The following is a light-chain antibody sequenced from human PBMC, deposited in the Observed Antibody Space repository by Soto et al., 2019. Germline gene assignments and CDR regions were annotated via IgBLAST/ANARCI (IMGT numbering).Light chain of an antibody. CDR3: SAYTVSRTYV. Sequence: QSVLTQPASVSGSPGQSITISCTGTSSDVGAYNFVSWHQQHPGKAPKLMIYNVYDRPPGISYRLSGSKSGNTASLTISGLQGEDEADYYCSAYTVSRTYVFGTGTKVTVL. CDR1: SSDVGAYNF. V-gene: IGLV2-14*03. J-gene: IGLJ1*01. CDR2: NVY.